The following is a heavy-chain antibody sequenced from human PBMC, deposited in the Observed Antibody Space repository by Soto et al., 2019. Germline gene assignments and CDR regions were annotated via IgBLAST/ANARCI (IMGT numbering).Heavy chain of an antibody. Sequence: GGSLRPSCAASGFTFSTRRMNRRRQEPGKGLEWVSSISSSSTFKHYADSVKGRFTISRDNSKNTLYLQMNSLRAEDTAVYYCARGMFPHITATGDNSFDPWGQGTLVNVS. CDR3: ARGMFPHITATGDNSFDP. CDR2: ISSSSTFK. CDR1: GFTFSTRR. D-gene: IGHD2-15*01. V-gene: IGHV3-21*01. J-gene: IGHJ5*02.